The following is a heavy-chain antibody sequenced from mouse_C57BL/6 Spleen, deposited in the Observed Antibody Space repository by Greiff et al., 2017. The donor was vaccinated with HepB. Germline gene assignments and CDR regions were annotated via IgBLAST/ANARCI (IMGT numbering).Heavy chain of an antibody. D-gene: IGHD1-1*01. Sequence: EVKLMESGGGLVKPGGSLKLSCAASGFTFSSYAMSWVRQTPEKRLEWVATISDGGSYTYYPDNVKGRFTISRDNAKNNLYLQMSHLKSEDTAMYYCARDYYGSSFYFDVWGTGTTVTVSS. J-gene: IGHJ1*03. CDR3: ARDYYGSSFYFDV. CDR1: GFTFSSYA. CDR2: ISDGGSYT. V-gene: IGHV5-4*01.